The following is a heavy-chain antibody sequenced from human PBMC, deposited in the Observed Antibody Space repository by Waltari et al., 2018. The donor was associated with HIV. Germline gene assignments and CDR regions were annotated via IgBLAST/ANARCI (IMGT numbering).Heavy chain of an antibody. J-gene: IGHJ4*02. Sequence: LSLTCAVYGGSFSGYYWSWIRQPPGKGLEWIGEINHSGSTNYNPSLKSRVTISVDTSKNQFSLKLSSVTAADTAVYYCSSNPATGLMDGSWGQGTLVTVSS. CDR2: INHSGST. V-gene: IGHV4-34*01. CDR3: SSNPATGLMDGS. D-gene: IGHD3-9*01. CDR1: GGSFSGYY.